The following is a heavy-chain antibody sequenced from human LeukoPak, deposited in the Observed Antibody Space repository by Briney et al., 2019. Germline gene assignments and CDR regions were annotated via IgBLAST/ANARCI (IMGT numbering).Heavy chain of an antibody. CDR1: GFTFSSYW. V-gene: IGHV3-74*01. CDR2: INSDGSST. Sequence: GGSLRLSCAASGFTFSSYWMHWVRQAPGKGLVWVSRINSDGSSTTYADSVKGRFTISRDNAKNTLYLQMNSLRAEDTAVYYCARAPYYYDTSGFLIWGQGTMVTVSS. CDR3: ARAPYYYDTSGFLI. D-gene: IGHD3-22*01. J-gene: IGHJ3*02.